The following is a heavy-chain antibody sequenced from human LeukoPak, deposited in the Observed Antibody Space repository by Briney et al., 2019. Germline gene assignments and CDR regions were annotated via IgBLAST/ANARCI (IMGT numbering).Heavy chain of an antibody. D-gene: IGHD3-9*01. CDR3: ARDLSYDILTGYFRSNYFDY. Sequence: GGSLRLSCAASGFTFSNYWMNWVRQAPGKGLEWVANIKQDGSEKYYVDSVKGRFTISRDNAKNSLYLQMNSLRAEDTAVYYCARDLSYDILTGYFRSNYFDYWGQGTLVTVSS. J-gene: IGHJ4*02. CDR1: GFTFSNYW. V-gene: IGHV3-7*01. CDR2: IKQDGSEK.